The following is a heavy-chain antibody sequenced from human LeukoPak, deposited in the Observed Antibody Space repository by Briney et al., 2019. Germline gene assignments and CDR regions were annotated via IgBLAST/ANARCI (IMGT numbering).Heavy chain of an antibody. V-gene: IGHV3-20*04. Sequence: GGSLRLSCAASGFTFDDYGMSWVRQAPGKGLEWVSGINLNGGSTGYADSVKGRFTISRDNAKNSLYLQMNSLRAEDTALYYCARVNYDYVWGSYNYWGQGTLVTVSS. D-gene: IGHD3-16*01. CDR1: GFTFDDYG. CDR3: ARVNYDYVWGSYNY. J-gene: IGHJ4*02. CDR2: INLNGGST.